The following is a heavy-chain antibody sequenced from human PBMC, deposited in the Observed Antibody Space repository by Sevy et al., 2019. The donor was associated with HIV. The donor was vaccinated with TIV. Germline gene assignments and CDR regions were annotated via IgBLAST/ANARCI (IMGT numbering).Heavy chain of an antibody. Sequence: GGSLRLSCAASGFTFSSYAMHWVRQAPGKGLEWVAVISYDGSNKYYADSVKGRFTSSRDNSKNTLYLQMNSLRAEDTAVYYCARDLRFLEMQYGMDVWGQGTTVTVSS. CDR1: GFTFSSYA. V-gene: IGHV3-30-3*01. J-gene: IGHJ6*02. CDR2: ISYDGSNK. D-gene: IGHD3-3*01. CDR3: ARDLRFLEMQYGMDV.